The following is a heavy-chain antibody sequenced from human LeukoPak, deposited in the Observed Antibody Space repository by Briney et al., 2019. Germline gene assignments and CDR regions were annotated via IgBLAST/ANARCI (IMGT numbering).Heavy chain of an antibody. CDR2: TYYRSKWYS. J-gene: IGHJ5*02. V-gene: IGHV6-1*01. CDR3: ARVRYSGFADNWFDP. D-gene: IGHD6-19*01. Sequence: SQTLSLTCAISGDSVSSNSATWNWIRQSPSRGLEWLGRTYYRSKWYSDYAVSVKSRITINPDTSKNQFSLQLNSVTPEDTAVYYCARVRYSGFADNWFDPWGQGTLVTVSS. CDR1: GDSVSSNSAT.